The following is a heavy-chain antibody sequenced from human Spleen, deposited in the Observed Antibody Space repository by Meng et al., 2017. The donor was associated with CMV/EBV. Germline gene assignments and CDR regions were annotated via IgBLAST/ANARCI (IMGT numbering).Heavy chain of an antibody. CDR1: FTFSSYS. Sequence: FTFSSYSMNWVRQAPGKGLEWVSSISSSSSYIYYADSVKGRFTISRDNAKNSLYLQMNSLRAEDTAVYYCARWDLKGQFAGATGVDYWGQGTLVTVSS. V-gene: IGHV3-21*01. CDR2: ISSSSSYI. J-gene: IGHJ4*02. CDR3: ARWDLKGQFAGATGVDY. D-gene: IGHD5-24*01.